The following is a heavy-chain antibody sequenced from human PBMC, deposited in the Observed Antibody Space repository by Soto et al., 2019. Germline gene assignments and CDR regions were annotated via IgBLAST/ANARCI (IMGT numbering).Heavy chain of an antibody. CDR3: ARVRVYPYYYGMDV. CDR2: IYYSGST. J-gene: IGHJ6*02. V-gene: IGHV4-30-4*01. D-gene: IGHD6-13*01. Sequence: QVQLQESGPGLVKPSQTLSLTCTVSGGSISSGDYYWSWIRQPPGKGLEWIGYIYYSGSTYYNPSLKSRVTISVATSNNQFSLKLSSVTAAATAVYYCARVRVYPYYYGMDVWGQGTTFTFSS. CDR1: GGSISSGDYY.